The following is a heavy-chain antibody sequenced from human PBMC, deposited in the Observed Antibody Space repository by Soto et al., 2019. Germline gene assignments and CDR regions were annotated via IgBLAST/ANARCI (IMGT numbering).Heavy chain of an antibody. V-gene: IGHV3-23*01. CDR2: ISGSGGST. CDR1: GFTFSSYA. J-gene: IGHJ3*02. CDR3: AREGITIFGVVKPDAFDI. D-gene: IGHD3-3*01. Sequence: GGSLRLSCAASGFTFSSYAMSWVRQAPGKGLEWVSAISGSGGSTYYADSVKGRFTISRDNSKNTLYLQMNSLRAEDTAVYYCAREGITIFGVVKPDAFDIWGQGTMVTVSS.